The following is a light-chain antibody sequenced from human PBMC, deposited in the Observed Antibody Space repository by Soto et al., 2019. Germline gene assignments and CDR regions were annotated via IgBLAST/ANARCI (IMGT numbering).Light chain of an antibody. V-gene: IGKV3-20*01. CDR3: QQFAGAHRT. CDR2: GAS. Sequence: IVLTQSPGTLSLSPGERATLSCRASKSLSSSYLAWYQQKPGQTPRLLIYGASTRATGIPDRFSASGSGTDFTLTISRLEPEDFAVYYCQQFAGAHRTFGQGTKLEIK. J-gene: IGKJ2*01. CDR1: KSLSSSY.